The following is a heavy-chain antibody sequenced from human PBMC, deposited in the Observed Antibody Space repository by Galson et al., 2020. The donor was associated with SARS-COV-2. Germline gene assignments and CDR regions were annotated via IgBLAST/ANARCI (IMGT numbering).Heavy chain of an antibody. J-gene: IGHJ6*02. CDR3: AKDYASIVGATTADYYYYYGMDV. V-gene: IGHV3-23*01. D-gene: IGHD1-26*01. CDR1: GFTFSSYA. Sequence: TGGSLRLSCAASGFTFSSYAMSWVRQAPGKGLEWVSAISGSGGSTYYADSVKGRFTISRDNSKNTLYLQMNSLRAEDTAVYYCAKDYASIVGATTADYYYYYGMDVWGQGTTVTVSS. CDR2: ISGSGGST.